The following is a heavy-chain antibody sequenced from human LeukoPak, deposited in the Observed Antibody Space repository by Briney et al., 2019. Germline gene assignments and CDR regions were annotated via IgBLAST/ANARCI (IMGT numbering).Heavy chain of an antibody. D-gene: IGHD5-18*01. V-gene: IGHV3-74*01. Sequence: GSLRLSCAASGLTLSGYWMHWVRQAPGKGLVWVSRINGDASSTSYADSVKGRFTISRDNAKSTLYLQMNSLRVEDTAVYYCARARGNTYGYSEYWGQGTLVTVSS. CDR2: INGDASST. J-gene: IGHJ4*02. CDR3: ARARGNTYGYSEY. CDR1: GLTLSGYW.